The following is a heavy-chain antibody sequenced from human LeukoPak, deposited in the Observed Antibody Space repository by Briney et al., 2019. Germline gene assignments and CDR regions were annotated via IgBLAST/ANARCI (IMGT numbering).Heavy chain of an antibody. CDR2: MNPNSGDT. J-gene: IGHJ4*02. D-gene: IGHD2-2*01. CDR3: AREEYCSTSSCAHDY. V-gene: IGHV1-2*02. CDR1: GYTFTAYY. Sequence: ASVKVSCKAAGYTFTAYYMHWVRQPPGQGLEWMGWMNPNSGDTNYAQNFQDRVTITRDTSISTAYMKLSRLKSDDTAVYYCAREEYCSTSSCAHDYWGQGTLVTVSS.